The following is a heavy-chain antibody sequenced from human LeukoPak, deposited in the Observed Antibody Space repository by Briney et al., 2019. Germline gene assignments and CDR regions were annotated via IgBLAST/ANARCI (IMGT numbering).Heavy chain of an antibody. CDR3: ARHPLYYDSSGYSYYFDY. V-gene: IGHV5-51*01. Sequence: GESLQISCKGSGYSFTSYWIGWVRQMPGKGLEWMGIIYPGDSDTRYSPSFQGQVTISADKSISTAYLQWSSLKASDTAMYYCARHPLYYDSSGYSYYFDYWGQGTLVTVSS. CDR2: IYPGDSDT. D-gene: IGHD3-22*01. J-gene: IGHJ4*02. CDR1: GYSFTSYW.